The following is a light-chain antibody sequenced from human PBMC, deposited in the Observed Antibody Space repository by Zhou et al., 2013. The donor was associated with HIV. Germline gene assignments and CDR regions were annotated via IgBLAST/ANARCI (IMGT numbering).Light chain of an antibody. J-gene: IGKJ5*01. CDR2: AIS. V-gene: IGKV1-39*01. CDR3: LQTSIRPT. Sequence: DIQMTQFPSSLSASVGDRVTITCRASQNVGNFLNWYRQKPGEAPVLLIYAISNLQSGVSSRFSGNGSETDFNLTISAVQSEDLATYFCLQTSIRPTFGQGTRLEIK. CDR1: QNVGNF.